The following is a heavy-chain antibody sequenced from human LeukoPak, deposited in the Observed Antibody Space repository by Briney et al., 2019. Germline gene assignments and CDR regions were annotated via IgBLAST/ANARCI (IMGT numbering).Heavy chain of an antibody. Sequence: SETLTLTCTVSGGSISSSSHYWGWIRQPPGKGLEFIGNIYETGSTYYNPSLKSRVTIFVDTSKNQFSLRLSSVTAADTALYYCARRYSRSPFNYFDPWGQGTLVTVSS. V-gene: IGHV4-39*01. J-gene: IGHJ5*02. CDR1: GGSISSSSHY. D-gene: IGHD6-6*01. CDR3: ARRYSRSPFNYFDP. CDR2: IYETGST.